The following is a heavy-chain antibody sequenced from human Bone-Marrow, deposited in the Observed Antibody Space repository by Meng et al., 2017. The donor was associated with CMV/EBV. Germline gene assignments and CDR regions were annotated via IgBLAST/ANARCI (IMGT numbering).Heavy chain of an antibody. Sequence: ETLSLTCTVSGGSISSSSYYWGWVRQAPGKGLEWVANIKEDGREKYYVDSVEGRFTVSRDNAKNSLYLQMDSLRGEDTAVYFCARGRGVAVPAAIESWGQGTLVTVSS. J-gene: IGHJ4*02. CDR1: GGSISSSSYY. CDR2: IKEDGREK. D-gene: IGHD2-2*01. CDR3: ARGRGVAVPAAIES. V-gene: IGHV3-7*01.